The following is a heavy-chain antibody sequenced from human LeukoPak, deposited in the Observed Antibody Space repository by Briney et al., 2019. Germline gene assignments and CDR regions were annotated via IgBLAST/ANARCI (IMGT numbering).Heavy chain of an antibody. Sequence: GGSLRLSCAASGFTFSSYGMHWVRQAPGKGLEWVAVISYDGNNKYYADSVKGRFTISRDNSKSTLYLQMNSLRAEDTAVYYCARWALWFGELSRSDYWGQGTLVTVSS. J-gene: IGHJ4*02. CDR1: GFTFSSYG. D-gene: IGHD3-10*01. CDR3: ARWALWFGELSRSDY. V-gene: IGHV3-30*03. CDR2: ISYDGNNK.